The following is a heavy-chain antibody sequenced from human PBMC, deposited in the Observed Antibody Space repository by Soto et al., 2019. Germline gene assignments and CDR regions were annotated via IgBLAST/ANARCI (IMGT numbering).Heavy chain of an antibody. CDR1: GFTFTSFW. D-gene: IGHD2-21*01. V-gene: IGHV3-74*01. J-gene: IGHJ4*02. Sequence: PGGSLRLSCEASGFTFTSFWMHWVRQVPGKGLVWVSRINSDGSNIRYADSVKGRFTVSRDNAKGTLYLQMNSLTVEDTAGSYFARDGAQIVVLGANYDYWGQGTLVTVSS. CDR3: ARDGAQIVVLGANYDY. CDR2: INSDGSNI.